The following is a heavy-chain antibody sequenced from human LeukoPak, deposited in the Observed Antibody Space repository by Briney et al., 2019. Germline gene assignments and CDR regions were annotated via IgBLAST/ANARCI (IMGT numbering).Heavy chain of an antibody. J-gene: IGHJ4*02. CDR3: ARDPGYSRGWLDY. D-gene: IGHD6-19*01. CDR1: GGSISSGSYY. Sequence: SQTLSLTCTVSGGSISSGSYYWSWIRQPAGKGLEWIGRIYTSGSTNYNPSLKSRVTISVDTSKNQFSLKLSSVTAADTAVYYCARDPGYSRGWLDYWDQGTLVTVSS. CDR2: IYTSGST. V-gene: IGHV4-61*02.